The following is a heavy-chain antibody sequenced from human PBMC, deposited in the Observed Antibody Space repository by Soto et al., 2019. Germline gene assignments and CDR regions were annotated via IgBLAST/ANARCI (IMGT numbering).Heavy chain of an antibody. J-gene: IGHJ4*02. Sequence: SQTLSLTCAISGDSVSSNSAAWNWIRQSPSRGLEWLGRTYYRSKWYNDYAVSVKSRITINPDTSKNQFSLQLNSVTPEATAVYYCARELGEPFLATTNYFDYWGQGTLVTVSS. CDR2: TYYRSKWYN. V-gene: IGHV6-1*01. CDR1: GDSVSSNSAA. CDR3: ARELGEPFLATTNYFDY. D-gene: IGHD3-10*01.